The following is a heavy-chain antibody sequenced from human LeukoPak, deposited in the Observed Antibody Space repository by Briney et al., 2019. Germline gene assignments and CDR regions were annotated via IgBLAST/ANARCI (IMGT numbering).Heavy chain of an antibody. Sequence: GRSLRLSCAASGFTFSSYAMHWVRQAPGKGLEWVAVISYDGSNKYYADSVKGRFTISRDNSKNTLYLQMNSLRAEDTAVYYCARGHDILTGYYPDAFDIWGQGTMVTVSS. CDR1: GFTFSSYA. CDR2: ISYDGSNK. V-gene: IGHV3-30*04. D-gene: IGHD3-9*01. CDR3: ARGHDILTGYYPDAFDI. J-gene: IGHJ3*02.